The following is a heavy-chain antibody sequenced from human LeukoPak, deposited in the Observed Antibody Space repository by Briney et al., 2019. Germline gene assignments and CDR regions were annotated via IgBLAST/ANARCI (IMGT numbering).Heavy chain of an antibody. CDR3: VRDHLWAFDI. V-gene: IGHV3-69-1*01. D-gene: IGHD2/OR15-2a*01. CDR1: GFTFSVYS. Sequence: PGGSLRLSCAASGFTFSVYSMNWVRQTPGKGLEWVSFILNGHTVSYADPVKGRFTISRDNSKNSLYLQMNSLRADDTAVYFCVRDHLWAFDIWGQGTLVTVAS. CDR2: ILNGHTV. J-gene: IGHJ4*02.